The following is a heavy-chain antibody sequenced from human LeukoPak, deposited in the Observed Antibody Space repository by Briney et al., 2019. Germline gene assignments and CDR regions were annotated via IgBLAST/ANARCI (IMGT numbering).Heavy chain of an antibody. CDR1: GFTFSSYA. Sequence: GGSLRLSCAASGFTFSSYAMSWVRQAPGKGLEWISGISGSGASTYYADSVTGRFTISRDNSRNTLYLQMNSLRGDDTAVYYCAKDVGKWESLHFFDYWGQGTLVTVSS. D-gene: IGHD1-26*01. CDR3: AKDVGKWESLHFFDY. V-gene: IGHV3-23*01. J-gene: IGHJ4*02. CDR2: ISGSGAST.